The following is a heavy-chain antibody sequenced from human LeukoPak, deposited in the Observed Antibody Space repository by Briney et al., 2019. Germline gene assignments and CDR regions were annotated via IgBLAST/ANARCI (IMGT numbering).Heavy chain of an antibody. V-gene: IGHV1-2*02. D-gene: IGHD3-22*01. CDR3: ARGDYYDNSGYVDC. CDR1: GCIFTNYY. Sequence: ASVKVSCMGSGCIFTNYYMHWVRQAPGQGLEWMGWINPNTGGTNYAQKFQGRVTMTRDTSISTAYMELSRLRSDDTAVYYCARGDYYDNSGYVDCWGQGTLVTVSS. CDR2: INPNTGGT. J-gene: IGHJ4*02.